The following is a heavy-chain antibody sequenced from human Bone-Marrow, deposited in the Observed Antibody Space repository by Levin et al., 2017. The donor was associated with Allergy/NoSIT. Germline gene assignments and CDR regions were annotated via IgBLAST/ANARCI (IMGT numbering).Heavy chain of an antibody. Sequence: GGSLRLSCAASGFTFDDYAMHWVRQAPGKGLEWVSGISWNSGSIGYADSVKGRFTISRDNAKNSLYLQMNSLRAEDTALYYCAKDLAPRYCSGGSCRASAFDIWGQGTMVTVSS. V-gene: IGHV3-9*01. CDR2: ISWNSGSI. CDR3: AKDLAPRYCSGGSCRASAFDI. D-gene: IGHD2-15*01. CDR1: GFTFDDYA. J-gene: IGHJ3*02.